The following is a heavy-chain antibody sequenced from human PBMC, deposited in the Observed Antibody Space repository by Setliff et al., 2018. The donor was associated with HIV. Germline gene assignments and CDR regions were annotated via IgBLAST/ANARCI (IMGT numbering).Heavy chain of an antibody. J-gene: IGHJ4*02. D-gene: IGHD5-18*01. CDR1: GGSFSGYY. V-gene: IGHV4-34*01. CDR3: ARVYGYGHSPIDS. CDR2: INHRGDT. Sequence: ASETLSLTCAVYGGSFSGYYWTWIRQPPGKGLEWIGDINHRGDTKYNPSLRSRVIISVDKSKNQFSLKLNSLTAADTAVYYCARVYGYGHSPIDSWGQGTPVTVSS.